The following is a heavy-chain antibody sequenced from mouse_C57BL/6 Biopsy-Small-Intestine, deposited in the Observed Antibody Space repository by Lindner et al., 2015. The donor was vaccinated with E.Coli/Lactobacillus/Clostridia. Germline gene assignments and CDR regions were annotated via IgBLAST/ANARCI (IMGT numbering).Heavy chain of an antibody. Sequence: VQLQESGAEMVRPGPSVKLSCKASGYTFTSYWMHWVKQRPGQGLEWIGKIDPSDSETHYNQKFKDKAILTVDKSSSTAYMQLNSLTSEDSAVYYCARRGELAWFAYWGQGTLVTVSA. J-gene: IGHJ3*01. CDR1: GYTFTSYW. CDR3: ARRGELAWFAY. CDR2: IDPSDSET. V-gene: IGHV1-52*01.